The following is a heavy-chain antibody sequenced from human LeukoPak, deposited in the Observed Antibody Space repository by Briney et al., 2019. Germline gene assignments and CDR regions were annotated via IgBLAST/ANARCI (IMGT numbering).Heavy chain of an antibody. CDR1: GFTFSSYA. CDR3: AKDFARRYYDSSGYYPTFDY. D-gene: IGHD3-22*01. CDR2: ISGSGGST. Sequence: HPGGSLRLSCAASGFTFSSYAMSWVRQAPGKGLEWVSAISGSGGSTYYADSVKGRFTISRDNSKNTLYPQMNSLRAEDTAVYYCAKDFARRYYDSSGYYPTFDYWGQGTLVTVSS. V-gene: IGHV3-23*01. J-gene: IGHJ4*02.